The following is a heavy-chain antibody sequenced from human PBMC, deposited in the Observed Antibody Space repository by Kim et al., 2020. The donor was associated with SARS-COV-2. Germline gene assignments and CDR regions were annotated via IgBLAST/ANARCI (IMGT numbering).Heavy chain of an antibody. CDR1: RFTFNTYW. J-gene: IGHJ6*02. Sequence: GGSLRLSCAVSRFTFNTYWINWVRHAPGKGLEWVSRISSDGSITNYADSVKGRFTISRDNAQNTLYLQMNSLRAEDTAVYYCARGFFRYGFDVWGQGTTVTVSS. V-gene: IGHV3-74*01. CDR2: ISSDGSIT. D-gene: IGHD3-10*01. CDR3: ARGFFRYGFDV.